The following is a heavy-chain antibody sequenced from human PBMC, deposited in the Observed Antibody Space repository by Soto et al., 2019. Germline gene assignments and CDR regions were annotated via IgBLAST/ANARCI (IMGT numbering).Heavy chain of an antibody. D-gene: IGHD3-10*01. V-gene: IGHV1-69*12. CDR1: GGTFSSYA. J-gene: IGHJ6*02. CDR2: IIPIFGTA. CDR3: ARHMVRGGRGRYYYYYYGMDV. Sequence: QVQLVQSGAEVKKPGSSVKVSCKASGGTFSSYAISWVRQAPGQGLEWMGGIIPIFGTATYAQKFQGRVTMTADESTSTAYMELSSLRSEDTAVYYCARHMVRGGRGRYYYYYYGMDVWGQGTTVTVSS.